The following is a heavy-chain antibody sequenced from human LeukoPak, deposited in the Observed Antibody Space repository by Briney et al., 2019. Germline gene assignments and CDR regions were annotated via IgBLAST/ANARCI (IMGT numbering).Heavy chain of an antibody. CDR3: ARKKEIFLAGYQGYYYYGMDV. J-gene: IGHJ6*04. V-gene: IGHV1-69*13. CDR2: IIPIFGTA. Sequence: SVKVSCKASGGTFSSYAISWVRQAPGQGLEWMGGIIPIFGTANYAQKFQGRVTITADESTSTAYMELSSLRSEDTAVYYCARKKEIFLAGYQGYYYYGMDVGGKGTTVTVSS. D-gene: IGHD3-9*01. CDR1: GGTFSSYA.